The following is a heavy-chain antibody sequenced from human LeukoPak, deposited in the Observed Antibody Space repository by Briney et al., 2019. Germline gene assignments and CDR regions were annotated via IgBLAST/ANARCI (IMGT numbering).Heavy chain of an antibody. CDR1: GGSISSSSYY. J-gene: IGHJ4*02. CDR3: ASGRHDYGDAYFDY. CDR2: IYYSGST. D-gene: IGHD4-17*01. Sequence: SETLSLTCTVSGGSISSSSYYWGWIRQPPGKGLEWIGSIYYSGSTYYNPSLKSRATISVDTSKNQFSLKLSSVTAADTAVYYCASGRHDYGDAYFDYWGQGTLVTVSS. V-gene: IGHV4-39*07.